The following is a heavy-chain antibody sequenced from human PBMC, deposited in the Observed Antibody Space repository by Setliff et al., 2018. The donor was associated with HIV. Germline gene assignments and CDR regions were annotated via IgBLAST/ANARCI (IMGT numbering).Heavy chain of an antibody. CDR3: ATTVDIVTTDDF. D-gene: IGHD5-12*01. Sequence: PSETLSLTCALSGYSISNGYYWGWIRQPSGKGLEWIGSIYHSGSTFYNPSLKSRVAMSVDTSRNQFSLKLTSVTAADTAVYFCATTVDIVTTDDFWGQGILVTVSS. V-gene: IGHV4-38-2*01. J-gene: IGHJ4*02. CDR2: IYHSGST. CDR1: GYSISNGYY.